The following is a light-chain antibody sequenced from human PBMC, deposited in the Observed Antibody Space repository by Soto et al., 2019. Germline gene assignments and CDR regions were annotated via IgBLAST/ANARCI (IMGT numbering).Light chain of an antibody. V-gene: IGKV1-5*01. Sequence: DIQMNQSPSTLSASVGDRVTITCRAGQGLSTWLAWYQQKPGKAPNLLIYDASSLASGVPSRFSGTRSGTEFTLTISSLQPDDFATYYCQQYDSYWSFGQGTKVDI. CDR2: DAS. J-gene: IGKJ1*01. CDR3: QQYDSYWS. CDR1: QGLSTW.